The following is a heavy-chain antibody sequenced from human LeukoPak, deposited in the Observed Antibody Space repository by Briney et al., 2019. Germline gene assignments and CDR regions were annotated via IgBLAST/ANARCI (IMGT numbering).Heavy chain of an antibody. D-gene: IGHD3-10*01. V-gene: IGHV4-4*07. CDR1: GGSISSYY. Sequence: SETLSLTCTVSGGSISSYYWSWIRQPAGKGLEWIGRIYTSGSTNYNPSLKSRVTMSVDTSKNQFSLKLSSVTAADTAVYYCARVDQDGGTMVRGPHNWFDPWGQGTLVTVSS. J-gene: IGHJ5*02. CDR2: IYTSGST. CDR3: ARVDQDGGTMVRGPHNWFDP.